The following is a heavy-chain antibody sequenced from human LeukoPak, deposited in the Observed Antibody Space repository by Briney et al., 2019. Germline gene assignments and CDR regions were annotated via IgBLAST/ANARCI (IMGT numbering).Heavy chain of an antibody. J-gene: IGHJ4*02. CDR2: IYPGDSGT. V-gene: IGHV5-51*01. CDR1: GYSFTSYW. Sequence: GESLKISCKGAGYSFTSYWIAWVRQMPGKGLEWTGIIYPGDSGTTYSPSFQGQVTISADKSISTAYLQWSSLKASDTAMYYCARQMSGVTGFGGRSHFDYWGQGTLVTVSS. D-gene: IGHD2-15*01. CDR3: ARQMSGVTGFGGRSHFDY.